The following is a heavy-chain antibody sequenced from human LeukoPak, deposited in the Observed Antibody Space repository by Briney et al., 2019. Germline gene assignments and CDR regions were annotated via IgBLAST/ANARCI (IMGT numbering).Heavy chain of an antibody. D-gene: IGHD3-3*01. CDR2: IRYDGSNK. Sequence: GGSLRLSCAASGFTFSSYGMHWVRQAPGKGLEWVAFIRYDGSNKYYADSVKGRLTISRDNSKNTLYLQMNSLRAEDTAVYYCAKDPRFYYYYMDVRGKETTVTISS. CDR1: GFTFSSYG. CDR3: AKDPRFYYYYMDV. J-gene: IGHJ6*03. V-gene: IGHV3-30*02.